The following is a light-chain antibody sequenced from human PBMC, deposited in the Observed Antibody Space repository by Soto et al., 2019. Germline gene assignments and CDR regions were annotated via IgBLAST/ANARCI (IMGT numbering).Light chain of an antibody. CDR3: QQYCSSPST. CDR2: GAS. V-gene: IGKV3-20*01. CDR1: QSVSSSY. Sequence: EMVLTQSPGTLSLSPGERATLSCRASQSVSSSYLAWYQQKPGQAPRLLIYGASSRATGIPDRFSGSGSGTDFTLTISGLEPEDYAVYYCQQYCSSPSTFGQGTKAEIK. J-gene: IGKJ1*01.